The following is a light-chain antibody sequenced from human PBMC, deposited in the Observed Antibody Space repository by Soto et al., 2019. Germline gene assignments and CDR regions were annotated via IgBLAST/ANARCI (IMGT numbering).Light chain of an antibody. Sequence: EVVLTQSPDILSLSPGERATLSCRTSHSVDIYLAWYQQKPGQAPRLLIYDSYNRVTGIPTRFSGSGSGTDFTLTISSLEPEDSAVYYCQQRKYWPPLTFGGGTKVEIK. CDR2: DSY. CDR1: HSVDIY. CDR3: QQRKYWPPLT. V-gene: IGKV3-11*01. J-gene: IGKJ4*01.